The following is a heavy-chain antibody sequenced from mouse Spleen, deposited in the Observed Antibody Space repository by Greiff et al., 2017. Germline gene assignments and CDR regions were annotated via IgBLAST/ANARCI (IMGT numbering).Heavy chain of an antibody. CDR2: ISDGGSYT. V-gene: IGHV5-4*02. D-gene: IGHD1-2*01. J-gene: IGHJ4*01. CDR3: ARDGFTTATDAMDY. CDR1: GFTFSDYY. Sequence: VQLVESGGGLVKPGGSLKLSCAASGFTFSDYYMYWVRQTPEKRLEWVATISDGGSYTYYPDSVKGRFTISRDNAKNNLYLQMSSLKSEDTAMYYCARDGFTTATDAMDYGGQGTSVTVSS.